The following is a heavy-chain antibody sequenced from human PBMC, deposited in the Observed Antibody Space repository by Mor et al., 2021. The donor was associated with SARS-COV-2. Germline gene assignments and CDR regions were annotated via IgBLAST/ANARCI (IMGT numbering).Heavy chain of an antibody. Sequence: NHSGSTNYNPSLKSRVTISVDTSKNQFSLKLSSVTAADTAVYYCARGNRDANWCFDLWGRGTLVTVSS. J-gene: IGHJ2*01. CDR2: NHSGST. CDR3: ARGNRDANWCFDL. V-gene: IGHV4-34*01.